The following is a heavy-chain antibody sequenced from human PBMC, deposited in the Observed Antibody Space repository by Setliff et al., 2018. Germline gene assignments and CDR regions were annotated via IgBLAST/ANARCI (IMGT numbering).Heavy chain of an antibody. CDR2: LHTSGGT. CDR1: GGSLNSGSYY. D-gene: IGHD1-26*01. CDR3: ARDNTILGATDH. V-gene: IGHV4-61*02. J-gene: IGHJ5*02. Sequence: SETLSLTCAVSGGSLNSGSYYWSWIRQSTERGLEWLGRLHTSGGTTYNPALNRRVSISVDTSTNQFSLRLTSLTAADTAVYFCARDNTILGATDHWGQGTLVTVSS.